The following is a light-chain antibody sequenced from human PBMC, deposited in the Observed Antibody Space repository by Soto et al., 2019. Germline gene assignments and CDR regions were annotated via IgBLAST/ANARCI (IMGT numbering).Light chain of an antibody. CDR1: QTVNSDY. CDR3: QHEDGSPRT. Sequence: ETVLTQSPGTVSLSPGERATLSCTTSQTVNSDYLAWYQQKPGQAPRLLIYGVFNRATGIPDRFSGSGSGTYFTLPISGLEPEDSAVYYCQHEDGSPRTFGQGTNLEI. J-gene: IGKJ2*01. V-gene: IGKV3-20*01. CDR2: GVF.